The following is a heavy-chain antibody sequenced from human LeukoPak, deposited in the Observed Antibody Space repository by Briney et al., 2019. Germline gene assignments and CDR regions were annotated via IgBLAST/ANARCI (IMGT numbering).Heavy chain of an antibody. CDR2: IYHTGSI. CDR1: GGSISSYY. Sequence: SETLSLTCTVSGGSISSYYWSWIRQPPGKGLEWIGYIYHTGSINYNPSLKSRVTISVDTSKNQFSLKLSSVTAADTAVYYCARYLAAGYFDLWGRGTLVTVSS. D-gene: IGHD6-25*01. V-gene: IGHV4-59*08. J-gene: IGHJ2*01. CDR3: ARYLAAGYFDL.